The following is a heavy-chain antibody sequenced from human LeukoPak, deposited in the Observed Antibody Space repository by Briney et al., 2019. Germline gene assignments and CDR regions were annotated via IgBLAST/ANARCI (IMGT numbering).Heavy chain of an antibody. V-gene: IGHV3-30*18. CDR1: GFTFSSYG. Sequence: GRSLRLSCAASGFTFSSYGMHWVRQAPGKGLEWVAVISYDGSNKYYADSVKGRFTISRDNSKNTLYLQMNSLRAEDTAVYYCAKVTPTVTSRRLNNWGQGTLVTVSS. CDR3: AKVTPTVTSRRLNN. J-gene: IGHJ4*02. CDR2: ISYDGSNK. D-gene: IGHD4-17*01.